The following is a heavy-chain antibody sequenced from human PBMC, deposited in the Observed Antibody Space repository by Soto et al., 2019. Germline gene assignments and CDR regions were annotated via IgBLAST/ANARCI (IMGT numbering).Heavy chain of an antibody. Sequence: PGGSLRLSCAASGFTFSDYYMSWIRQAPGKGLEWVSYISSSGSTIYYADSVKGRFTISRDNAKNSLYLQMNSLRAEDTAVYYCARQYYDFWSGYSYYYYYYMDVWGKGTTVTVSS. CDR1: GFTFSDYY. V-gene: IGHV3-11*01. CDR3: ARQYYDFWSGYSYYYYYYMDV. D-gene: IGHD3-3*01. J-gene: IGHJ6*03. CDR2: ISSSGSTI.